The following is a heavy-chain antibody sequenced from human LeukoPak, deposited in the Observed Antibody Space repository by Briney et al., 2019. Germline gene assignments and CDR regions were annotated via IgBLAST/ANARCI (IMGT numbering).Heavy chain of an antibody. CDR2: IRYDGINE. CDR1: GFTFSDYG. D-gene: IGHD3-16*01. J-gene: IGHJ6*03. CDR3: AKEVFRQGYGGIMDV. Sequence: GGSLRLSCAVSGFTFSDYGMHWVRQAPGKGLEWVAFIRYDGINEYYGDSVKGRFTISRDNSKDTLFLQMHSLRTEDAAVYYCAKEVFRQGYGGIMDVWAKGPRSPSP. V-gene: IGHV3-30*02.